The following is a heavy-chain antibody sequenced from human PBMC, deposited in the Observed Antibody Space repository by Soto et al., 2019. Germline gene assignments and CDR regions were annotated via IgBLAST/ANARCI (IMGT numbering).Heavy chain of an antibody. V-gene: IGHV1-18*01. D-gene: IGHD2-8*01. Sequence: ASVKVSCKASGYTFTSYGISRVRQAPGQGLEWMGWISAYNGNTNYAQKLQGRVTMTTDTSTSTAYMELRSLRSDDTAVYYCARVLADIVLMVYASYFDYWGQGTLVTVSS. CDR1: GYTFTSYG. J-gene: IGHJ4*02. CDR3: ARVLADIVLMVYASYFDY. CDR2: ISAYNGNT.